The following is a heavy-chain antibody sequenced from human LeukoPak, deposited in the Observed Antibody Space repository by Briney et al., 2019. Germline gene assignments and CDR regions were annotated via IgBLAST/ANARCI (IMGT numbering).Heavy chain of an antibody. CDR3: ARGGTVRNGMDV. J-gene: IGHJ6*02. V-gene: IGHV4-61*05. D-gene: IGHD1-26*01. Sequence: SETLSLTCTVSGGSISSSSYYWGWIRQPPGKGLEWIGYIYYSGSTNYNPSLKSRVTISVDTSKNQFSLKLSSVTAADTAVYYCARGGTVRNGMDVWGQGTTVTVSS. CDR2: IYYSGST. CDR1: GGSISSSSYY.